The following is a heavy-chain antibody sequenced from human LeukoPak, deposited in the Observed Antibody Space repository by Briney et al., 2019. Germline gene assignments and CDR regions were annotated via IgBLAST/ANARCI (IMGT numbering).Heavy chain of an antibody. CDR2: IRSKANSYAT. D-gene: IGHD6-13*01. CDR3: ARSPSGYWDFDY. Sequence: GGSLRLSCAASGFTFSGSAMHWVRQASGEGLEWVGRIRSKANSYATAYAASVKGRFTISRDDSKNTAYLQMNSLRAEDTAVYYCARSPSGYWDFDYWGQGTLVTVSS. J-gene: IGHJ4*02. V-gene: IGHV3-73*01. CDR1: GFTFSGSA.